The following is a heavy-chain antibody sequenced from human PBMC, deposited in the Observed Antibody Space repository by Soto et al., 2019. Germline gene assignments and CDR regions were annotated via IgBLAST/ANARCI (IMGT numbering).Heavy chain of an antibody. V-gene: IGHV1-18*04. CDR1: GYTFTSHG. CDR2: ISAYNGNT. D-gene: IGHD1-26*01. Sequence: QVQLVQSGAEVKKPGASVKVSCKASGYTFTSHGISWVRQAPGQGLEWMGWISAYNGNTNYAQKFQGRVTMTTDTSTRTAYLELRSLRSDVTAVYYCARDKEWELRRGDYCGQGTLVTVSS. CDR3: ARDKEWELRRGDY. J-gene: IGHJ4*02.